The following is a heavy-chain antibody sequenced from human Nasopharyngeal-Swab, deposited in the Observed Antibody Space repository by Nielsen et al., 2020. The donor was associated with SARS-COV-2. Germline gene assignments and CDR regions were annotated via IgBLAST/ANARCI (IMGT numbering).Heavy chain of an antibody. J-gene: IGHJ5*02. CDR3: AHRGIAVASGWFDP. Sequence: SGPTLVQPTQTLTLTCTFSGFSLSTSGVGVGWIRQPPGKALEWLALIYWDDDKRYSPSLKSRLTITKDTSKNQVVLTMTNMDPVDTATYYCAHRGIAVASGWFDPWGQGTLVTVSS. CDR1: GFSLSTSGVG. V-gene: IGHV2-5*02. CDR2: IYWDDDK. D-gene: IGHD6-19*01.